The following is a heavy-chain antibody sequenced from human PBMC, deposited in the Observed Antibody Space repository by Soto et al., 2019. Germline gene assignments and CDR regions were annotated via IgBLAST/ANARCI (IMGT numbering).Heavy chain of an antibody. Sequence: QPGGSLRLSCAASGFTFDDYAMHWVRQAPGKGLEWVSGISWNSGSIGYADSVKGRFTISRDNAKNSLYLQMNSLRAEDTALYYCAKDISDSSGSVYYYGMDVWGQGTTVTVSS. D-gene: IGHD3-22*01. CDR2: ISWNSGSI. CDR3: AKDISDSSGSVYYYGMDV. J-gene: IGHJ6*02. V-gene: IGHV3-9*01. CDR1: GFTFDDYA.